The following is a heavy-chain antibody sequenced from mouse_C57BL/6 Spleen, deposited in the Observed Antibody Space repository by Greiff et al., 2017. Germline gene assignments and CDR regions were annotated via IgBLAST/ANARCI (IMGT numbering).Heavy chain of an antibody. D-gene: IGHD3-1*01. V-gene: IGHV3-6*01. CDR2: ISYDGSN. CDR3: ARGHDWFAY. Sequence: VQLQQSGPGLVKPSQSLSLTCSVTGYSITSGYYWNWIRQFPGNKLEWMGYISYDGSNNYNPSLKNRISITRDTSKNQFFLKLNSVTTEDTATYYCARGHDWFAYWGQGTLVTVSA. CDR1: GYSITSGYY. J-gene: IGHJ3*01.